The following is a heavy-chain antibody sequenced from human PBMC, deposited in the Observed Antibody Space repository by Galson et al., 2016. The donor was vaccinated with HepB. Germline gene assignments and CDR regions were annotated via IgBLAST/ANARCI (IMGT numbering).Heavy chain of an antibody. Sequence: SLRLSCAASGFSISTYAMHWVRQAPGKGLEWAALLSHDGSNEKYTDSAKGRFTISRDNSKNTLYPQMNSLRAEDTAVYYCARGDGPGSYLVDYWGQGTLVTVSS. J-gene: IGHJ4*02. CDR2: LSHDGSNE. CDR1: GFSISTYA. CDR3: ARGDGPGSYLVDY. D-gene: IGHD3-10*01. V-gene: IGHV3-30-3*01.